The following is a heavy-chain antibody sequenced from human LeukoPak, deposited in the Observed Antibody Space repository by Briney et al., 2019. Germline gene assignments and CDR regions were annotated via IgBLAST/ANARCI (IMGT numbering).Heavy chain of an antibody. CDR3: ARRTYYCGSGSYSWFDP. Sequence: KPGGSLRLSCAASGFTFSSYSMNWVRQPPGKGLEWIGSIYYSGSTYYNPSLKSRVTISVDTSKNQFSLKLSSVTAADTAVYYCARRTYYCGSGSYSWFDPWGQGTLVTVSS. D-gene: IGHD3-10*01. J-gene: IGHJ5*02. CDR1: GFTFSSYSMN. V-gene: IGHV4-39*01. CDR2: IYYSGST.